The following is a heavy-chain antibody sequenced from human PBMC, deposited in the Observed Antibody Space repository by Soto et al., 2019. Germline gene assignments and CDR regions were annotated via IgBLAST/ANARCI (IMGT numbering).Heavy chain of an antibody. Sequence: LKISCRGSGYYSSSYWIAWVRQMSGKGLEWLGSVYVSDSETKYSPSFQGQVTISADKYTNTAYLYWSSLKASDTAMYYCARRGTLSGRDAFDVWGEGTMVTVSS. J-gene: IGHJ3*01. CDR1: GYYSSSYW. CDR2: VYVSDSET. D-gene: IGHD5-12*01. V-gene: IGHV5-51*01. CDR3: ARRGTLSGRDAFDV.